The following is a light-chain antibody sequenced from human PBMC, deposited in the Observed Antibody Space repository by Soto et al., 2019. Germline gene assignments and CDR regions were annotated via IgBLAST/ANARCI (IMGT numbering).Light chain of an antibody. Sequence: GRKCVAPGESAALSCRRIKSVSSSYLAWYQQKPGQAPRLLIYGASSRATGIPDRFSGSGSGTDLTLTISRLEPEDSALYYCQQYAGSSSTFGQGTRLEIK. V-gene: IGKV3-20*01. CDR1: KSVSSSY. CDR3: QQYAGSSST. J-gene: IGKJ5*01. CDR2: GAS.